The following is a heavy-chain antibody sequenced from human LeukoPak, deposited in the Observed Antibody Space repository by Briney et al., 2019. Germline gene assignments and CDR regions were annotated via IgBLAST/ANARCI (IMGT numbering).Heavy chain of an antibody. V-gene: IGHV3-23*01. CDR1: GFTFSSNA. CDR3: AKVRSDYYDILTGNYNPLFDY. Sequence: GVYLRLSCAASGFTFSSNAMSWVRQAPGKGLEWVSAIRGSGGGTYYADSVKGRFTISRDNSKNTLYLQMNSLRAEDTAVYYCAKVRSDYYDILTGNYNPLFDYWGQGTLVTVSS. D-gene: IGHD3-9*01. CDR2: IRGSGGGT. J-gene: IGHJ4*02.